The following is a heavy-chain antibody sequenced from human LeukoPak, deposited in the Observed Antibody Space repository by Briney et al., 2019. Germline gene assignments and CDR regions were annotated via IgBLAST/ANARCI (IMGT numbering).Heavy chain of an antibody. J-gene: IGHJ4*02. CDR2: IYYSGST. Sequence: PSETLSPTCTVSGGSISSSSYYWGWIRPPPGKGLEWIGSIYYSGSTYYNPSLKSRVTISVDTSKNQFSLKLSSVTAADTAVYYCARQRSSWSLFDYWGQGTLVTVSS. D-gene: IGHD6-13*01. V-gene: IGHV4-39*01. CDR1: GGSISSSSYY. CDR3: ARQRSSWSLFDY.